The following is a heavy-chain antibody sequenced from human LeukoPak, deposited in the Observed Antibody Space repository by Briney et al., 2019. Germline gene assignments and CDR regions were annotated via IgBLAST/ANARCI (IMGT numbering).Heavy chain of an antibody. CDR3: AREYHYYDTRGYYYFDY. V-gene: IGHV4-59*01. Sequence: PSETPSLTCSVSAGSLSRYYWSWVRQPPGKGLEWIGYIYYSGSTNYNPSLKSRVTMSLDTSRNQFSLKLSSVTAADTAVYYCAREYHYYDTRGYYYFDYWGQGTLVTVSS. CDR1: AGSLSRYY. J-gene: IGHJ4*02. D-gene: IGHD3-22*01. CDR2: IYYSGST.